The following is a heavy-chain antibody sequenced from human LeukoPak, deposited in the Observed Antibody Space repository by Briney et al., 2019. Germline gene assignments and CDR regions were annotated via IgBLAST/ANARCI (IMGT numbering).Heavy chain of an antibody. V-gene: IGHV1-2*02. Sequence: ASVTVSCKASGYTFTGYYIHWMRQAPGQGLEWMGWMNPNRGDTSYAQKFQGRVTMTRDTPINTAYMELSGLTSDDTAVYYCGRRRIDCSDTGCYVDYWGQGTLVTVSS. CDR1: GYTFTGYY. D-gene: IGHD2-15*01. J-gene: IGHJ4*02. CDR3: GRRRIDCSDTGCYVDY. CDR2: MNPNRGDT.